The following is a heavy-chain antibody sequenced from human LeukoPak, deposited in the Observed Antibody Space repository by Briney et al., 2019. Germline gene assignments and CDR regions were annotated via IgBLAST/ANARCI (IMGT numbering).Heavy chain of an antibody. CDR1: GGSISSGSYY. Sequence: SQTLSLTCTVSGGSISSGSYYWSWIRQPAGKGLEWIGRIYTSGSTNYNPSLKSRVTISLNTSKNQFSLKLSSVTAADTAMYYCARRATTGLRTFDIWGQGTMDTVSS. D-gene: IGHD1-26*01. CDR3: ARRATTGLRTFDI. V-gene: IGHV4-61*02. CDR2: IYTSGST. J-gene: IGHJ3*02.